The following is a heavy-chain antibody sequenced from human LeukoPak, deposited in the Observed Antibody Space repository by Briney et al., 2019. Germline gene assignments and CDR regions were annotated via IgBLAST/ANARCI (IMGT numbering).Heavy chain of an antibody. Sequence: GGSLRLSCAASGFTFSSYGMHWVRQAPGKGLEWVAFIRYDGSNKYYADSVKGRFTISRDNSKNTLYLQMNSLRPEDTAVYYCDCSSNNCYAAGDYWGQGTLVTVSS. CDR2: IRYDGSNK. J-gene: IGHJ4*02. D-gene: IGHD2-2*01. CDR1: GFTFSSYG. V-gene: IGHV3-30*02. CDR3: DCSSNNCYAAGDY.